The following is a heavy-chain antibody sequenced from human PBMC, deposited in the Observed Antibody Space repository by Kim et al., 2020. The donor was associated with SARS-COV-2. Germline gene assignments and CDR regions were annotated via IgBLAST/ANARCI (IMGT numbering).Heavy chain of an antibody. J-gene: IGHJ1*01. D-gene: IGHD6-19*01. CDR2: ISYDGSNK. Sequence: GGSLRLSCAASGFTFSSYGMHWVRQAPGKGLEWVAVISYDGSNKYYADSVKGRFTISRDNSKNTLYLQMNSLRAEDTAVYYCAKGNRQWLYRFQHWGQGTLVTVSS. CDR3: AKGNRQWLYRFQH. V-gene: IGHV3-30*18. CDR1: GFTFSSYG.